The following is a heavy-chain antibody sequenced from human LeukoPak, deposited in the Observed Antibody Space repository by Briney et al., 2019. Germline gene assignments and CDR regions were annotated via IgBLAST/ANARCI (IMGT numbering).Heavy chain of an antibody. Sequence: GGSLRLSCEASGFTFSSYAMNWVRQAPGKGLEWVSSISRGSDQIFYADSMKGRFTISRDSAKNSLYLQMNSLGAEDTAVYYCARPYDTRGYFPDYWGQGTLVTVSS. CDR2: ISRGSDQI. J-gene: IGHJ4*02. CDR1: GFTFSSYA. V-gene: IGHV3-21*01. D-gene: IGHD3-22*01. CDR3: ARPYDTRGYFPDY.